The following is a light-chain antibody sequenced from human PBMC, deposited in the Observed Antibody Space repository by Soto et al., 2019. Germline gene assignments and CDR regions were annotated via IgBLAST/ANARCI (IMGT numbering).Light chain of an antibody. Sequence: EIVMTQPPGTLSVSPGERATLSCRASQGVGSNLAWYQQRPGQAPRLLIYAASTRATDIPARFTGRGSGTEFTLTISSLQSEDFAVYFCQQYNNWPLYTFGQGTKLEI. CDR2: AAS. V-gene: IGKV3-15*01. CDR3: QQYNNWPLYT. CDR1: QGVGSN. J-gene: IGKJ2*01.